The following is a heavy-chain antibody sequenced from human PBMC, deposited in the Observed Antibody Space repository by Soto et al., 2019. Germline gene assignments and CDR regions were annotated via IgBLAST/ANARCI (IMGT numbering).Heavy chain of an antibody. J-gene: IGHJ6*02. CDR2: IYPGDSDT. Sequence: GESLKISCKGSGYSFTSYWIGWVRQMPGKGLEWMGIIYPGDSDTRYSPSFQGQVTISADKPISTAYLQWSSLKASDTAMYYCAIRESAYYYGMDVWGQVTTVTVSS. CDR3: AIRESAYYYGMDV. CDR1: GYSFTSYW. V-gene: IGHV5-51*01.